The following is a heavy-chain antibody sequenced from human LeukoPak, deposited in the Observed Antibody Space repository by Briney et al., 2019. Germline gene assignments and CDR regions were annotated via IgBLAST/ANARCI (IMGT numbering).Heavy chain of an antibody. CDR1: GGSISSYY. V-gene: IGHV4-59*08. D-gene: IGHD6-13*01. CDR2: IYYSGST. Sequence: SETLSLTCTVSGGSISSYYWSWIRQPPGKGLEWIGYIYYSGSTNYNPSLKSRVTISVDTSKNQFSLKLSSVTAADTAVYYCARHRYSSSWSSPWYSDLWGRGPLVTVSS. J-gene: IGHJ2*01. CDR3: ARHRYSSSWSSPWYSDL.